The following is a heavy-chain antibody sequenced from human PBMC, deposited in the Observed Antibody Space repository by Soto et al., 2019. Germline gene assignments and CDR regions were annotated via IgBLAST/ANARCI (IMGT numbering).Heavy chain of an antibody. D-gene: IGHD1-26*01. CDR3: ARAGASGFGMDV. CDR1: GGSIRSYY. J-gene: IGHJ6*02. V-gene: IGHV4-4*07. Sequence: QVQLQESGPGLVKPSETLSLTCNVSGGSIRSYYWSWVRQPAGKALEWIGRIYTSGSTNYNPSLRSRVSISVDTSKNQFSLTVTSVTAADTAVYYCARAGASGFGMDVWGQGTTVTVSS. CDR2: IYTSGST.